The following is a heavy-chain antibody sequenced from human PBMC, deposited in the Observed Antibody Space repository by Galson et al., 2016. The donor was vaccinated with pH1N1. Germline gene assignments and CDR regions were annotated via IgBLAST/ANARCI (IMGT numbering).Heavy chain of an antibody. CDR3: ARDPRPYVVATNEWAFDI. CDR2: IYYRGRT. Sequence: TLSLTCTVSGGSISTGGYYWSWIRQQPGKGLEWIGYIYYRGRTYYNPSHKSRVSITMDTSKNQFSLKVASVTAADTAVYFCARDPRPYVVATNEWAFDIWGQGTPGTFS. CDR1: GGSISTGGYY. D-gene: IGHD2-21*01. J-gene: IGHJ3*02. V-gene: IGHV4-31*03.